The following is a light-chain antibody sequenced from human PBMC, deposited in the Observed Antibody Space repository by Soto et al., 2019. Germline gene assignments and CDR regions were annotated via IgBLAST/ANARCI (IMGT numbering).Light chain of an antibody. CDR1: QSVSSS. CDR3: QQRSNWPST. CDR2: DAS. Sequence: DIVLTQSPATLSLSPGERATLSCRASQSVSSSLAWYQQKPGQAPRLLIYDASNRATGIPARFSGSGSGTDFTLTISSLEPEYFAVYYCQQRSNWPSTFGQGTKLEIK. V-gene: IGKV3-11*01. J-gene: IGKJ2*01.